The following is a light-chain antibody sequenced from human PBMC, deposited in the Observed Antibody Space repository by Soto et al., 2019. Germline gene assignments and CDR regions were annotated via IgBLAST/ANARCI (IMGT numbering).Light chain of an antibody. CDR2: NAS. Sequence: DIQMTQSPSTLSSSVGERVTITCRASQSIRSWLAWYQQKPGKDPKLLIYNASSLASGVPSRFSGSGSGTDFTLTISRLQPDDFATYYCQQYSAYPWTFGQGTKVETK. V-gene: IGKV1-5*03. CDR1: QSIRSW. CDR3: QQYSAYPWT. J-gene: IGKJ1*01.